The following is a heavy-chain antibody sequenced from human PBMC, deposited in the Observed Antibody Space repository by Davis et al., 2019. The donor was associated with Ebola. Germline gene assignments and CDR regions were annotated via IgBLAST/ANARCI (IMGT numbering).Heavy chain of an antibody. CDR1: GGSFSGYY. CDR2: INHSGST. D-gene: IGHD5-18*01. J-gene: IGHJ5*02. Sequence: SETLSLTCAVYGGSFSGYYWSWIRQPPGKGLEWIGEINHSGSTNYNPSLKSRVTISVDTSKNQFSLKLSSVTAADTAVYYCARLGYSPWGQGTLVTVSS. V-gene: IGHV4-34*01. CDR3: ARLGYSP.